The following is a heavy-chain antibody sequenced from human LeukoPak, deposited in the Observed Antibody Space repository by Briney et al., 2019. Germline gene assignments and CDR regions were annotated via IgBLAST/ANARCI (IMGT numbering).Heavy chain of an antibody. CDR3: ARDLTEIWGAGIDY. V-gene: IGHV4-38-2*02. D-gene: IGHD1-14*01. CDR2: IYHSGST. CDR1: GYSISSGYY. J-gene: IGHJ4*02. Sequence: PSETLSLTCTVSGYSISSGYYWGWIRQSPGKGLEWIGSIYHSGSTYYNPSLKSRVTISVDTSKNQFSLKLSSVTAADTAVYYCARDLTEIWGAGIDYWGQGTLVTVSS.